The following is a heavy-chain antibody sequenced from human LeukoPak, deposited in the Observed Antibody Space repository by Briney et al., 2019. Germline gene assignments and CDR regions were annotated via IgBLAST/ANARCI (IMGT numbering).Heavy chain of an antibody. D-gene: IGHD3-22*01. CDR2: IKPDGSDK. Sequence: GGSLRLSCAASGFTFSDLWMTWVRQAPGKGLEWVANIKPDGSDKYYVDSVKGRFTISRDNSKNTLYLQMNSLRAEDTAVYYCARRVITNNFDYWGQGTLVTVSS. CDR1: GFTFSDLW. J-gene: IGHJ4*02. CDR3: ARRVITNNFDY. V-gene: IGHV3-7*03.